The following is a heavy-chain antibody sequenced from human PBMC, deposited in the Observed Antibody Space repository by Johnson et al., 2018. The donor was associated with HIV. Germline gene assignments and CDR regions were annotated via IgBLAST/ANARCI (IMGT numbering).Heavy chain of an antibody. Sequence: VQLVESGGGLVQPGGSLRLSCAASGFTFDEHGMSWVRQAPGKGLEWVANIKQDGSEKYYVDSVKGRFTISRDSAKNSLYLQMNSLRAEDTAVYYCATGFGPAFEMWGQGTMVTVSS. CDR3: ATGFGPAFEM. CDR2: IKQDGSEK. CDR1: GFTFDEHG. V-gene: IGHV3-7*03. D-gene: IGHD3-16*01. J-gene: IGHJ3*02.